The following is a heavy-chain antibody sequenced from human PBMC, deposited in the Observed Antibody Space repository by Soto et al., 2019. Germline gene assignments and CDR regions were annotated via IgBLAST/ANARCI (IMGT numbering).Heavy chain of an antibody. CDR1: GFTFSSYW. CDR2: IKQDGSEK. V-gene: IGHV3-7*01. Sequence: GGSLRLSCAASGFTFSSYWMSWVRQAPGKGLEWVANIKQDGSEKYYVDSVKGRFTISRDNAKNSLYLQMNSLRAEDTAVYYCARDRAEGQLVDPYYYYYYMEVWGKGTTVTVSS. J-gene: IGHJ6*03. CDR3: ARDRAEGQLVDPYYYYYYMEV. D-gene: IGHD6-6*01.